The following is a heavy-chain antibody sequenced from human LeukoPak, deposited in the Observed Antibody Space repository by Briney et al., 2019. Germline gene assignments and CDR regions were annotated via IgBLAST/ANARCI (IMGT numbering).Heavy chain of an antibody. CDR2: IFDERNK. CDR1: GFTFGTYA. D-gene: IGHD3-10*01. V-gene: IGHV3-30*04. J-gene: IGHJ3*02. CDR3: ARPLWFGELRAFDI. Sequence: PGRSLRLSCSASGFTFGTYAMHWVRQAPGKGLEWVAVIFDERNKFVADSVKGRFTISRDNSKNTLYLQMNSLRAEDTAVYYCARPLWFGELRAFDIWGQGTMVTVSS.